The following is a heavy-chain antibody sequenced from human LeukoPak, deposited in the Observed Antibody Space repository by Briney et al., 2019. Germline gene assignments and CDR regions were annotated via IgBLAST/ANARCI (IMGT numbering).Heavy chain of an antibody. Sequence: PSETLSLTCTVSGGSISSYYWSWIRQPPGKGLEWIAYIYYSGSTNYNPSLKSRVTISVDTSKNQFSLKLSSLTAADTAVYYCARVEARHYYDSSGYYFKVDAFDIWGQGTMVTVSS. CDR3: ARVEARHYYDSSGYYFKVDAFDI. J-gene: IGHJ3*02. CDR2: IYYSGST. D-gene: IGHD3-22*01. CDR1: GGSISSYY. V-gene: IGHV4-59*01.